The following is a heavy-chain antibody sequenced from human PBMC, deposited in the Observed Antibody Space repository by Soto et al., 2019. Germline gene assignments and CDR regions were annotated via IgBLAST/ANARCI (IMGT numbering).Heavy chain of an antibody. D-gene: IGHD4-17*01. Sequence: GASVKVSCKASGGTFSNYAISWVRQAPGQGLEWMGGIIPIFGTANYAQKFQGRVTITADESTSTAYMELGSLRSEDTAVYYCARSRGYYGDKYYFDYWGQGTLVTVSS. CDR1: GGTFSNYA. CDR3: ARSRGYYGDKYYFDY. J-gene: IGHJ4*02. V-gene: IGHV1-69*13. CDR2: IIPIFGTA.